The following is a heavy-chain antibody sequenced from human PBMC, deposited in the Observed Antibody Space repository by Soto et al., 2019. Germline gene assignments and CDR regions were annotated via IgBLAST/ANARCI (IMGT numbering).Heavy chain of an antibody. J-gene: IGHJ3*02. D-gene: IGHD6-19*01. CDR3: TRPPYSSGWYEGAFDI. CDR2: IRSKANSYAT. CDR1: GFTFSGSA. V-gene: IGHV3-73*01. Sequence: QAGGSLRLSCAASGFTFSGSAMHWVRQASGKGLEWVGRIRSKANSYATAYAASAKGRFTISRDDSKNTAYLQMSSLKTEDTAVYYCTRPPYSSGWYEGAFDIWGQGTMVTVSS.